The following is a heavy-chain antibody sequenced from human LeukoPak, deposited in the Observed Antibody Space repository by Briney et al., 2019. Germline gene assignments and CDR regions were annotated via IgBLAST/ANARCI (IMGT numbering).Heavy chain of an antibody. V-gene: IGHV4-38-2*02. Sequence: SETLSLTCTVSSYSISSGYYWGWIRQPPGKGLEWIGSIYHSGNTDYKPSLKSRVTISVDTSKNQFSLKLSSVTAADTAVYYCATDSTGSSWYRDWFDPWGQGTLVTVSS. CDR3: ATDSTGSSWYRDWFDP. CDR2: IYHSGNT. D-gene: IGHD6-13*01. CDR1: SYSISSGYY. J-gene: IGHJ5*02.